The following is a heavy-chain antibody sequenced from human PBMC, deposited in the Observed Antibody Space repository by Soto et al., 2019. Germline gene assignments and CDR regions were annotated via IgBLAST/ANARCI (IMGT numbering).Heavy chain of an antibody. CDR3: ATGGSGVFDY. V-gene: IGHV3-66*01. CDR2: VHSGGST. CDR1: GFAVSSNY. D-gene: IGHD6-19*01. J-gene: IGHJ4*02. Sequence: EVQLVESGGGLVQPGGSLRLSCAASGFAVSSNYMTWVRQAPGKGLEWVSVVHSGGSTYYADSVKDRFTISRENSKNTVYLQMSSLRVEDTALYYCATGGSGVFDYWGQGTLVTVSS.